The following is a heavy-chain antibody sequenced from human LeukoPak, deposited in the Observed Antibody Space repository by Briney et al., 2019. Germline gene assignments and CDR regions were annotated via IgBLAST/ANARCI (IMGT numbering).Heavy chain of an antibody. CDR2: ISSSGSTI. CDR3: ARDKVGEPTLSWRYPAADYYGMDV. Sequence: GGSLRLSCAASGFTFSDYYMRWIRQAPGKGLEWGSYISSSGSTIHYADSVKGRFTISRDNAKNSLYLQMNSLRAEDTAVYYCARDKVGEPTLSWRYPAADYYGMDVWGQGTTVTVSS. CDR1: GFTFSDYY. V-gene: IGHV3-11*01. D-gene: IGHD3-16*01. J-gene: IGHJ6*02.